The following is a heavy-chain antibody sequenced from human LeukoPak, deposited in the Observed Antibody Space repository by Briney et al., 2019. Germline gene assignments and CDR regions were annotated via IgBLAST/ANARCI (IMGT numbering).Heavy chain of an antibody. CDR1: GGSFSGYY. D-gene: IGHD1-14*01. CDR2: INHSGST. CDR3: ARGRKMGSYYYYYYGMDV. J-gene: IGHJ6*02. V-gene: IGHV4-34*01. Sequence: SETLSLTCAVYGGSFSGYYWSWIRQPPGKGLEWIGEINHSGSTNYNPSLKSRVTISVDTSKKQFSLKLSSVTAADTAVYYCARGRKMGSYYYYYYGMDVWGQGTTVTVSS.